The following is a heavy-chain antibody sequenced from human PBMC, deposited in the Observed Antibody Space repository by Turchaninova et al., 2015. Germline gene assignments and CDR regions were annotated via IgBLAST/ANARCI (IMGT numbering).Heavy chain of an antibody. CDR2: IYYSGST. D-gene: IGHD5-18*01. V-gene: IGHV4-39*07. CDR3: SRDEGYSSGYSTNDY. Sequence: QVQLQESGPGLVKPSETLSLTCHVPGGPISSSSYYWGWIRPPPGKGLEWIGSIYYSGSTYYNPSLKSRVTISVDTSKNQFSLKLSSVTAADTAVYYCSRDEGYSSGYSTNDYWGQGTLVTVSS. J-gene: IGHJ4*02. CDR1: GGPISSSSYY.